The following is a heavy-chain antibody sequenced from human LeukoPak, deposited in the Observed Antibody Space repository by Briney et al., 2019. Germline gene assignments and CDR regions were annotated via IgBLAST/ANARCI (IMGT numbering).Heavy chain of an antibody. CDR2: ISWNSGSI. CDR1: GFTFDDYA. CDR3: AKGHEGSYDYDGSGLGC. J-gene: IGHJ4*02. Sequence: GGSLRLSCAASGFTFDDYAMHWVRQAPGKGLEWVSGISWNSGSIGYADSVKGRFTISRDNAKNSLYLQMNSLRAEDTALYYCAKGHEGSYDYDGSGLGCWGQGTLVTVSS. V-gene: IGHV3-9*01. D-gene: IGHD3-22*01.